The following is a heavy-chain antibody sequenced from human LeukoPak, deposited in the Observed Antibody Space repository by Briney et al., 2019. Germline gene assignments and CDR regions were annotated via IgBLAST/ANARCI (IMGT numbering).Heavy chain of an antibody. V-gene: IGHV3-23*01. CDR2: ISGSGGST. J-gene: IGHJ4*02. D-gene: IGHD2-2*01. CDR3: AKSDWGWYCSSTSCPIDY. CDR1: GFTLSSYA. Sequence: GGSLRLSCAASGFTLSSYAMRWVRQAPGKGLEWVSAISGSGGSTYYADSVKGRFTISRDNSKNTPYLQMNSLRAEDTAVYYCAKSDWGWYCSSTSCPIDYWGQGTLVTVSS.